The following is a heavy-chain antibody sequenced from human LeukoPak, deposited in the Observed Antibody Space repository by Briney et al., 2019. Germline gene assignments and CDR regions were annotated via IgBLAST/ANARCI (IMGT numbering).Heavy chain of an antibody. Sequence: PGGSLRLSCAASGFTFNSYRMNWVRQAPGKGLEWVSSISSSSSYIYYADSVQGRFTISRDNSKNTLYLQMSSLRAEDTAVYYCARGDGNMDVWGQGTTVTVSS. CDR1: GFTFNSYR. CDR2: ISSSSSYI. J-gene: IGHJ6*02. V-gene: IGHV3-21*04. CDR3: ARGDGNMDV.